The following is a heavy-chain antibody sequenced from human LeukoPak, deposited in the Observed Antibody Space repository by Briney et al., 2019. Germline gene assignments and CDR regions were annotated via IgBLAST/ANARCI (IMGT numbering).Heavy chain of an antibody. V-gene: IGHV4-39*06. D-gene: IGHD3-10*01. CDR3: ARDKMDGSGGYFDY. Sequence: KPSETLSLTCTVSGGSISSSSYYWVWIRQPPGKGLEWIGSIYYSGSTNYNPSLKSRVTISVDTSKNQFTLKLSSVTAADTAVYYCARDKMDGSGGYFDYWGQGTLVTVSS. CDR1: GGSISSSSYY. CDR2: IYYSGST. J-gene: IGHJ4*02.